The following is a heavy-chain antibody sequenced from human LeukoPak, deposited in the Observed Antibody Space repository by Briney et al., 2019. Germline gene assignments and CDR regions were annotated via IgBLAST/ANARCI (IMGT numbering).Heavy chain of an antibody. J-gene: IGHJ4*02. Sequence: GASVKVSCKASGYIFTNYEINWVRQSTGQGLEWMGWMNPISGDTDYAQKFQDRVTLTRDISASTAYLELSSLTSEDTAVYYCARGLPLNSWGQGTLVTASS. CDR2: MNPISGDT. CDR1: GYIFTNYE. CDR3: ARGLPLNS. V-gene: IGHV1-8*01.